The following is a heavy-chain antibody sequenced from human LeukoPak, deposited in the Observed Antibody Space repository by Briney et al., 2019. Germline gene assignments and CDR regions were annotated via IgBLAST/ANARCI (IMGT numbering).Heavy chain of an antibody. CDR3: ARVRLGFGELSTNPLDY. Sequence: SSETLSLTCTVSGGSISSSSFYWAWVRQPPGKGLEWIGSIYYRGSTYYNPSLKSRVTISVDTSKNQFSLKVTSVTAADTAVYYCARVRLGFGELSTNPLDYWGQGTLVTVSS. D-gene: IGHD3-10*01. CDR2: IYYRGST. J-gene: IGHJ4*02. V-gene: IGHV4-39*07. CDR1: GGSISSSSFY.